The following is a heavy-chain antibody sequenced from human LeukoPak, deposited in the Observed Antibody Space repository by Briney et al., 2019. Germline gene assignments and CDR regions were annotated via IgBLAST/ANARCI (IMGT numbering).Heavy chain of an antibody. J-gene: IGHJ4*02. CDR3: ARVGSTSRAPNS. V-gene: IGHV3-7*01. CDR1: RFTFSNSW. Sequence: GGSLRLSCAASRFTFSNSWMSWLRQAPGKGLEWVARIKPDGSEKYYVDSVKGRFAISRDNAKNSLYLQMNSLIADDTAIYYCARVGSTSRAPNSWGQGTRVTVSS. D-gene: IGHD2-2*01. CDR2: IKPDGSEK.